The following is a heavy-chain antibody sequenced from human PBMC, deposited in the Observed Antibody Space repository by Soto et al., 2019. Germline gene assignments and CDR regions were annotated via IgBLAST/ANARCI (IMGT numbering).Heavy chain of an antibody. V-gene: IGHV4-34*01. CDR3: ARGRFSIGGANYYFDS. Sequence: SETLSLTCAVYGGSFSGYYWSWIRQPPGKGLEWIGEINHSGSTNYNPSLKSRVTISVDTSKNQFSLKLSSVTAADTAVYYCARGRFSIGGANYYFDSWGQGTLVTVSS. J-gene: IGHJ4*02. CDR1: GGSFSGYY. CDR2: INHSGST. D-gene: IGHD1-26*01.